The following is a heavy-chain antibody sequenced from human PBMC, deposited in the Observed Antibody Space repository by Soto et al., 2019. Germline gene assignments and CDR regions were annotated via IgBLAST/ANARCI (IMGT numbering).Heavy chain of an antibody. V-gene: IGHV4-59*01. CDR3: AREGKNDTSGWYGPLQL. Sequence: SQTLSLTCTVSDGSITSYYWSWIRQPPGKGLEWIGYIYYSGSTNYNPSLKSRVTISVDTSKNQFSLKLSSVTAADTAVYYCAREGKNDTSGWYGPLQLWGQGTLVTVSS. CDR2: IYYSGST. J-gene: IGHJ4*02. D-gene: IGHD6-19*01. CDR1: DGSITSYY.